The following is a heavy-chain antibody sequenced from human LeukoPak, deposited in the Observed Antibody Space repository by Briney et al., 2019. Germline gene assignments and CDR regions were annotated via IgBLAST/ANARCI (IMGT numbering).Heavy chain of an antibody. V-gene: IGHV3-21*01. CDR1: GFNFGDYT. D-gene: IGHD2-2*01. CDR2: IISTGSYI. J-gene: IGHJ6*03. Sequence: GGSLRLSCAASGFNFGDYTMNWVRQAPGKGLEWVSSIISTGSYIYYADSVKGRFTISRDNAKNSLYLQMNSLRAEDTAVFYCARDWGGYCSSTSCYSHMDVRGKGTTVTVSS. CDR3: ARDWGGYCSSTSCYSHMDV.